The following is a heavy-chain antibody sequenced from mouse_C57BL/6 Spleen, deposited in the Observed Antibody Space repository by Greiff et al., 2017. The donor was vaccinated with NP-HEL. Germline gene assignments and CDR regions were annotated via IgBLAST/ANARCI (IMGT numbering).Heavy chain of an antibody. Sequence: QVQLQQPGAELVRPGSSVKLSCKASGYTFTSYWMDWVKQRPGQGLEWIGNIYPSDSETHYNQKFKDKATLTVDKSSSTAYMQLSSLTSEDSAVYYCAREGEITTVNYYAMDYWGQGTSVTVSS. CDR2: IYPSDSET. V-gene: IGHV1-61*01. CDR1: GYTFTSYW. D-gene: IGHD1-1*01. CDR3: AREGEITTVNYYAMDY. J-gene: IGHJ4*01.